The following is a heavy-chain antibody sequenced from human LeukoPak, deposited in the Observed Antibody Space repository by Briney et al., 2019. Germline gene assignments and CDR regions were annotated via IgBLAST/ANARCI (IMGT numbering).Heavy chain of an antibody. V-gene: IGHV3-48*03. CDR2: ISSSGSTI. Sequence: PGGSLRLSCAASGFTFSSYEMNWVRQAPGKGLEWVSYISSSGSTIYYADSVKGRFTISRDNAKNSLYLQMNSLRAEDTAVYYCARQERSYGGDAFDIWGQGTMVTVSS. J-gene: IGHJ3*02. CDR3: ARQERSYGGDAFDI. CDR1: GFTFSSYE. D-gene: IGHD3-10*01.